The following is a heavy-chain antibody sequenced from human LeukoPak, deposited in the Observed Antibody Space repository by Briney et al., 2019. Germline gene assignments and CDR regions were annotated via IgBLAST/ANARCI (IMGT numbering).Heavy chain of an antibody. D-gene: IGHD7-27*01. CDR3: AREGNWDDYYYYGMDV. Sequence: ASVKVSCKASGYTFTGYYMHWVRQAPGQGLEWMGWINPNSGGTNYAQKFQGKVTMTRDTSISTAYMELSRLRSDDTAVYYCAREGNWDDYYYYGMDVWGQGTTVTVSS. CDR2: INPNSGGT. CDR1: GYTFTGYY. V-gene: IGHV1-2*02. J-gene: IGHJ6*02.